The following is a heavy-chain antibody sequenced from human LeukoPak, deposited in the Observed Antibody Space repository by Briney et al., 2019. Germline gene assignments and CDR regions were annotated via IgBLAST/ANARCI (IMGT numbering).Heavy chain of an antibody. CDR1: GFTFSSNA. Sequence: GGSLRLSCAASGFTFSSNAMHWVRQAPGKGLEWVAVISYDGSNKYYADSVKARFTISRDNSKNTLYVQMNSLRAEDTAVYYCARAPDYYGSGSYYPPFDYWGQGTLVTVSS. V-gene: IGHV3-30-3*01. J-gene: IGHJ4*02. CDR2: ISYDGSNK. CDR3: ARAPDYYGSGSYYPPFDY. D-gene: IGHD3-10*01.